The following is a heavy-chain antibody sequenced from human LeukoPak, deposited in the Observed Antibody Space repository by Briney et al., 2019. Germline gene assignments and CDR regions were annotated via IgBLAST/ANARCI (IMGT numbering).Heavy chain of an antibody. Sequence: GGSLRLSCAASGFTFSSYAMHWVRQAPGKGLEWVAVISYDGSNKYYADSVKGRFTISRDNSKNTLYLQMNSLRAEDTAAYYCARGQYWFDPWGQGTLVTVSS. D-gene: IGHD5-24*01. V-gene: IGHV3-30*04. J-gene: IGHJ5*02. CDR3: ARGQYWFDP. CDR2: ISYDGSNK. CDR1: GFTFSSYA.